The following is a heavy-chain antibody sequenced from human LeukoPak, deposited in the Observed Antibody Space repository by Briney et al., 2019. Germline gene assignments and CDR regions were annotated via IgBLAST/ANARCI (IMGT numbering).Heavy chain of an antibody. CDR3: AKEYCSGGRCYSIFDS. J-gene: IGHJ4*02. CDR2: INPDSGGT. D-gene: IGHD2-15*01. Sequence: ASVKVSFKTSGYTFTDYYLHWVRQAPGQGLEWMGWINPDSGGTNYAQKFQGRVTMTRDTSISTAYMELSRLRSDDTAVYYCAKEYCSGGRCYSIFDSWGQGTLVTVSS. V-gene: IGHV1-2*02. CDR1: GYTFTDYY.